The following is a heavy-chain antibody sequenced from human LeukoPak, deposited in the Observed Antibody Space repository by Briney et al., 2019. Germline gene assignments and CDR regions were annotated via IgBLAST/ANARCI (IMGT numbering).Heavy chain of an antibody. CDR2: IIPIFGTA. CDR1: GGTFSSYA. D-gene: IGHD3-10*02. V-gene: IGHV1-69*05. CDR3: AIENRMFRAHDY. J-gene: IGHJ4*02. Sequence: GASVKVSCKASGGTFSSYAISWVRQAPGQGLEWMGGIIPIFGTANYAQKFQGRVTITTDESTSTAYMELSSLRSEDTAVYYCAIENRMFRAHDYWGQGTLVTVSS.